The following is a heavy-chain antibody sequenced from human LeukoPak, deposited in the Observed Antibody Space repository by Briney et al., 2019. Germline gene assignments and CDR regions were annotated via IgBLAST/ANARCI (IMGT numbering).Heavy chain of an antibody. CDR3: ARDKPVTMVRGVILTNYYYYMDV. Sequence: GGSLRLSCAASRFTFGSSWMSWVRQAPGKGLGWVANIKQDGSEKYYVDSVKGRFTISRDNAKNSLYLQMNSLRAEDTAVYYCARDKPVTMVRGVILTNYYYYMDVGGKGTTVTISS. D-gene: IGHD3-10*01. CDR2: IKQDGSEK. CDR1: RFTFGSSW. J-gene: IGHJ6*03. V-gene: IGHV3-7*01.